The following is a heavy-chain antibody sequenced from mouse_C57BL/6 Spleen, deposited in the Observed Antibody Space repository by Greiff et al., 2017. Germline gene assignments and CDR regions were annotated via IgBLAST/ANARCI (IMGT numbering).Heavy chain of an antibody. CDR2: IHPNSGST. CDR1: GYTFTSYW. J-gene: IGHJ4*01. Sequence: QVQLQQPGAELVKPGASVKLSCKASGYTFTSYWMHWVKQRPGQGLEWIGMIHPNSGSTNYNEKFKSKATLTVDKSSSTAYMQLSSLTSEDSAVYYCRYYCSSSLCAMDYWGQGTSVTVSS. D-gene: IGHD1-1*01. V-gene: IGHV1-64*01. CDR3: RYYCSSSLCAMDY.